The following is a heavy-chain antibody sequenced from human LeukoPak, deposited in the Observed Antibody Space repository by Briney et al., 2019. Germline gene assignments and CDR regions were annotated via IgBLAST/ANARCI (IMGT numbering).Heavy chain of an antibody. V-gene: IGHV1-18*01. CDR3: ARSLRGPSYYYDSSGLSPFDY. J-gene: IGHJ4*02. Sequence: GASVKVSCKASGYTFTSYGISWVRQAPGQGLEWMGWISAYNGNTNYAQKLQGRVTMTTDTSTSTAYMELRSLRSDDTAVYYCARSLRGPSYYYDSSGLSPFDYWGQGTLVTVSS. CDR2: ISAYNGNT. D-gene: IGHD3-22*01. CDR1: GYTFTSYG.